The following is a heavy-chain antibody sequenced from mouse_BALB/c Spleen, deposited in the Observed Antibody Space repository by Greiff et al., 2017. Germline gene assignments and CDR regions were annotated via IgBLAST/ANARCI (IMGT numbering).Heavy chain of an antibody. V-gene: IGHV5-17*02. CDR3: SREGRRYYAMDD. D-gene: IGHD2-14*01. Sequence: EVMLVESGGGLVQPGGSRKLSCAASGFTFSSFGMHWVRQAPEKGLEWVAYISSGSSTIYYADTVKGRFTISRDNPKNTLFLQMTSLRSEDTAMYYCSREGRRYYAMDDWGQGTAVTVSA. CDR1: GFTFSSFG. CDR2: ISSGSSTI. J-gene: IGHJ4*01.